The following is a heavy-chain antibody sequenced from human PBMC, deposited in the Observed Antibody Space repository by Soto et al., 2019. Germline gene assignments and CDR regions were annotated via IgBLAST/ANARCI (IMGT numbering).Heavy chain of an antibody. V-gene: IGHV5-51*01. CDR2: IYPGDSDT. J-gene: IGHJ6*02. D-gene: IGHD6-6*01. Sequence: GESLKISCEGSGYSFTSYWIGWVRQMPGKGLEWMGIIYPGDSDTRYSPSFQGQVTISADKSISTAYLQWSSLKASDTAIYYCARYEQLVSFYYYDMDVWGQGTTVTVSS. CDR3: ARYEQLVSFYYYDMDV. CDR1: GYSFTSYW.